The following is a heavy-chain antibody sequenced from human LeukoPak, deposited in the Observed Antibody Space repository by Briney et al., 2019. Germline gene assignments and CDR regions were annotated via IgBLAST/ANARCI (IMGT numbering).Heavy chain of an antibody. CDR3: APEGRTFPPLFDY. V-gene: IGHV3-7*01. J-gene: IGHJ4*02. CDR1: GFTFSSYG. CDR2: IKQDGSKK. Sequence: GGSLRLSCAASGFTFSSYGMHWVRQAPGKGLEWVANIKQDGSKKDYVDSVKGRFTISRDNAKNSLFLQMNSLRAEDTAVYYCAPEGRTFPPLFDYWGQGTLVTVSS. D-gene: IGHD2-21*01.